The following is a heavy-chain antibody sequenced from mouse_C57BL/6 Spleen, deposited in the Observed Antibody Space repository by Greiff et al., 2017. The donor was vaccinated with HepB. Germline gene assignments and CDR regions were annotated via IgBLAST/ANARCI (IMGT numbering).Heavy chain of an antibody. CDR3: ARSGGRAWFAY. V-gene: IGHV1-82*01. J-gene: IGHJ3*01. Sequence: QVQLQQSGPELVKPGASVKISCKASGYAFSSSWMNWVKQRPGKGLEWIGRIYPGDGDTNYNGKFKGKATLTADKSSSTAYMQLSSLTSEDSAVYFCARSGGRAWFAYWGRGTLVTVSA. D-gene: IGHD3-1*01. CDR2: IYPGDGDT. CDR1: GYAFSSSW.